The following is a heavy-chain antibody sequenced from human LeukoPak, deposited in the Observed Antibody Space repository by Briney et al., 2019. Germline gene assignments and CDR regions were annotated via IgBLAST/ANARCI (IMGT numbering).Heavy chain of an antibody. V-gene: IGHV4-30-2*01. CDR2: IYHSGST. CDR3: ARVRIDDYYDSSGIGRPLYFDY. D-gene: IGHD3-22*01. Sequence: SETLSLTCAVSGGSISSGGYSWSWIRQPPGKGLEWIGYIYHSGSTYYNPSLKSRVTISVDRSKNQFSLKLSSVTAADTAVYYCARVRIDDYYDSSGIGRPLYFDYWGQGTLVTVSS. J-gene: IGHJ4*02. CDR1: GGSISSGGYS.